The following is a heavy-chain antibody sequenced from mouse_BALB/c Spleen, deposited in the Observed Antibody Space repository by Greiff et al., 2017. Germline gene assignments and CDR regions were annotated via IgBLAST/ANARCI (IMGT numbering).Heavy chain of an antibody. CDR3: ARFYYGNYGGAMDY. J-gene: IGHJ4*01. V-gene: IGHV1-67*01. Sequence: VHLVESGPELVRPGVSVKISCKGSGYTFTDYAMHWVKQSHAKSLEWIGVISTYYGNTNYNQKFKGKATMTVDKSSSTAYMELARLTSEDSAIYYCARFYYGNYGGAMDYWGQGTSVTVSS. CDR2: ISTYYGNT. D-gene: IGHD2-1*01. CDR1: GYTFTDYA.